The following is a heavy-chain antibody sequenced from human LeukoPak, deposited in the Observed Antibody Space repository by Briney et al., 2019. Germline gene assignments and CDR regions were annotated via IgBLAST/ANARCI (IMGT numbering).Heavy chain of an antibody. CDR1: GYTFTSYG. Sequence: ASVKVSCKASGYTFTSYGISWVRQAPGQGLEWMGWISAYNGNTNYAQKLQGRVTMTTDTSTSTAYMELRSLRSDDTAVYYCARDTGGFAYYDILTGYYPLHFDYWGQGTLVTVSS. J-gene: IGHJ4*02. D-gene: IGHD3-9*01. CDR2: ISAYNGNT. V-gene: IGHV1-18*01. CDR3: ARDTGGFAYYDILTGYYPLHFDY.